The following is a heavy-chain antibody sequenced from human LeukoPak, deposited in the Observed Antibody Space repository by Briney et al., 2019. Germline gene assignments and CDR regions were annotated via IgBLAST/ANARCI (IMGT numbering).Heavy chain of an antibody. CDR3: TRAPYSSSGAFDI. J-gene: IGHJ3*02. CDR1: GFTFGDYT. V-gene: IGHV3-49*04. Sequence: PGGSLRLSCTASGFTFGDYTMCWVRQAPGKGLEWVGFIRSKAYGGTTEYAASVKGRFTISRDDSKSIAYLQMNSLKTEDTAVYYCTRAPYSSSGAFDIWGQGTMVTVSS. D-gene: IGHD6-13*01. CDR2: IRSKAYGGTT.